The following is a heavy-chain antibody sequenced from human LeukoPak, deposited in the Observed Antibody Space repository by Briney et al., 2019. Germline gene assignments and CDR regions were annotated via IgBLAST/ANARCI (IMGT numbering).Heavy chain of an antibody. CDR3: ARAAGGGPYYYYMDV. CDR1: GGSISSSSYY. D-gene: IGHD2-15*01. J-gene: IGHJ6*03. V-gene: IGHV4-39*07. Sequence: SETLSLTCTVSGGSISSSSYYWGWIRQPPGKGLEWIGSIYYSGSTYYNPSLKSRVTISVDTSKNQFSLKLSSVTAADTAVYYCARAAGGGPYYYYMDVWGKGTTVTVSS. CDR2: IYYSGST.